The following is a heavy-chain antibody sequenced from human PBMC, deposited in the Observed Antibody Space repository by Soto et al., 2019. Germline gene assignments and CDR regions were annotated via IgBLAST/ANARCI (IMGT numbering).Heavy chain of an antibody. Sequence: GRSMRLCCVAFGFTFTTYGIHRVRKAPGKGLEWVAVISNDGSNRYYGDSVKGRFTISRDNSKNTVYLQMNSLRAEDTAVYYGAKGEASGNFFEPWGKGSLVTVFS. CDR2: ISNDGSNR. CDR1: GFTFTTYG. J-gene: IGHJ5*02. V-gene: IGHV3-30*18. D-gene: IGHD1-26*01. CDR3: AKGEASGNFFEP.